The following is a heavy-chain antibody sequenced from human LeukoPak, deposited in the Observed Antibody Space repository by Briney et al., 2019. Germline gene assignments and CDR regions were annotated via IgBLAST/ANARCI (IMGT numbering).Heavy chain of an antibody. Sequence: GGSLRLSCAASGFTFSSYSMNWVRQAPGKGLEWVANIKQDGSEKYYVDSVKGRFTISRDNAKNSLYLQMNSLRDEDTAVYYCARGGSSWSHFDYWGQGTLVTVSS. CDR2: IKQDGSEK. D-gene: IGHD6-13*01. J-gene: IGHJ4*02. V-gene: IGHV3-7*02. CDR1: GFTFSSYS. CDR3: ARGGSSWSHFDY.